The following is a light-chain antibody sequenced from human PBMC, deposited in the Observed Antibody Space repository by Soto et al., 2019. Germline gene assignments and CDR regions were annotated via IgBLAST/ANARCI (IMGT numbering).Light chain of an antibody. J-gene: IGKJ3*01. V-gene: IGKV3-11*01. Sequence: EIVLTQSPANLSLSPGERATLSCRASQSVSTYLAWYQQKPGHAPRLLIYEASNMTTGITARFSGSGSGTDVTLTISSVEPEDFAVYYCQQRNIRPTLFTFGHATKVDVK. CDR1: QSVSTY. CDR3: QQRNIRPTLFT. CDR2: EAS.